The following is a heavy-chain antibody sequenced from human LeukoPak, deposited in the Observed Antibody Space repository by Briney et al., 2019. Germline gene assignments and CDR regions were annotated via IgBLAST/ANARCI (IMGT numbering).Heavy chain of an antibody. CDR1: GYTFTDYY. V-gene: IGHV1-2*02. D-gene: IGHD2-2*01. J-gene: IGHJ4*02. CDR3: ARANSLHCSSSTCLFDY. Sequence: ASVKVSCKASGYTFTDYYMHWVRQAPGQGFEWMGWINPNDGDTNYAQKFQGRVTMTRDTSISTAHMEVSRLRSDDTAVYYCARANSLHCSSSTCLFDYWGQGTLVTVSS. CDR2: INPNDGDT.